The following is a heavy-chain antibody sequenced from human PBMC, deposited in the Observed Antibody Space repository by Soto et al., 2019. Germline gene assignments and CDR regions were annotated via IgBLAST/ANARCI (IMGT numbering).Heavy chain of an antibody. D-gene: IGHD3-3*01. J-gene: IGHJ6*02. Sequence: PGESLKISCKGSGYSFTSYWIGWVRQMPGKGLEWMGIIYPGDSDTRYSPSFQGQVTISADKSISTAYLQWSSLKASDTAMYYCARPLRYYDFWSGYYISSGPNGMDVWGQGTTVTVSS. CDR3: ARPLRYYDFWSGYYISSGPNGMDV. V-gene: IGHV5-51*01. CDR2: IYPGDSDT. CDR1: GYSFTSYW.